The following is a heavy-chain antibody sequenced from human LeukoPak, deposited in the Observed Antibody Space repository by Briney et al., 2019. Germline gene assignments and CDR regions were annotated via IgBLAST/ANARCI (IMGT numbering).Heavy chain of an antibody. CDR2: MSYGGQNE. J-gene: IGHJ4*02. CDR3: AKMSGVVWFGELRLPFDS. D-gene: IGHD3-10*01. V-gene: IGHV3-30*18. CDR1: GLTFSGYD. Sequence: GGSLRLSCAASGLTFSGYDMHWVRQAPGKGPEWVAVMSYGGQNERYADSVKGRFTVSRDNSKNTLYLQMNSLRADDTAVYYCAKMSGVVWFGELRLPFDSWGQGTVVTVSS.